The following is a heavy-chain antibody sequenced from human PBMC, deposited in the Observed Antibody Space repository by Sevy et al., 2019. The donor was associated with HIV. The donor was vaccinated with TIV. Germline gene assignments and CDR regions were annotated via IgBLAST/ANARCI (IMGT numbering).Heavy chain of an antibody. CDR1: GGSISSYY. D-gene: IGHD2-2*01. V-gene: IGHV4-59*01. CDR3: ARDRCSSTSCRRGWFDP. J-gene: IGHJ5*02. CDR2: IYYSGST. Sequence: SETLSLTCTVSGGSISSYYWSWIRQPPGKGLEWIGYIYYSGSTNYNPSLKSRVTISVDTSKNQFSLKLSPVTAADTAVYYCARDRCSSTSCRRGWFDPWGQGTLVTVSS.